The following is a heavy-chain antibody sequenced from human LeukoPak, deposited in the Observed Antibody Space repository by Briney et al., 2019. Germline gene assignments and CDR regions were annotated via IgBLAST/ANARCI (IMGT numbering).Heavy chain of an antibody. V-gene: IGHV3-9*01. CDR3: ARDAVAGTKGAFDI. CDR2: ISWNSGTL. CDR1: GFVFDDYG. Sequence: PGGSLRLSCAASGFVFDDYGFSWVRQAPGKGLEWVSGISWNSGTLAYADSVKGRFTISRDNAKNSLYLQMNSLRAEDTAVYYCARDAVAGTKGAFDIWGQGTMVTVSS. D-gene: IGHD6-19*01. J-gene: IGHJ3*02.